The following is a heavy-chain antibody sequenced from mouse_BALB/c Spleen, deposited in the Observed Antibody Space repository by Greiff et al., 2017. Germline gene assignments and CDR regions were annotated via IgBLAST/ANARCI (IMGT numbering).Heavy chain of an antibody. V-gene: IGHV5-17*02. CDR2: ISSGSSTI. Sequence: EVKLVESGGGLVQPGGSRKLSCAASGFTFSSFGMHWVRQAPEKGLEWVAYISSGSSTIYYADTVKGRFTISRDNPKNTLFLQMTSLRSEDTAMYYCAIKGGLYDGYYDAMDYWGQGTSVTVSS. J-gene: IGHJ4*01. D-gene: IGHD2-3*01. CDR3: AIKGGLYDGYYDAMDY. CDR1: GFTFSSFG.